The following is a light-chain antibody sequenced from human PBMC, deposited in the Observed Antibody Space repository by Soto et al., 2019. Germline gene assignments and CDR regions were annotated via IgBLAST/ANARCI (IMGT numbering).Light chain of an antibody. CDR3: SSYTSSSTFPCV. CDR2: DVS. Sequence: CALTQPASGSGSPGQSIASSCTGTSSDVGGYNYVSWYQQHPGKAPKVMIYDVSDRPSGVSNRFSGSKSGNTASLTISGLQAEDEADYYCSSYTSSSTFPCVFGTGTKVTVL. V-gene: IGLV2-14*03. J-gene: IGLJ1*01. CDR1: SSDVGGYNY.